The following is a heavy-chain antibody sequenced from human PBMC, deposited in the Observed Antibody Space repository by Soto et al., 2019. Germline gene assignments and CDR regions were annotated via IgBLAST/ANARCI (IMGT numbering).Heavy chain of an antibody. D-gene: IGHD6-19*01. CDR2: IFSTDEK. J-gene: IGHJ6*03. Sequence: HVTLKESGPVLVKPTETLTLTCTVSGFSLSNGKVGVSWIRQPPGKALEWLAHIFSTDEKSYRTSLTSRLTISEDTSKSQVVLTMTNVDPVDTATYYCARILFGRSVAGGYFYRAVWGKGTTVTVSS. V-gene: IGHV2-26*01. CDR1: GFSLSNGKVG. CDR3: ARILFGRSVAGGYFYRAV.